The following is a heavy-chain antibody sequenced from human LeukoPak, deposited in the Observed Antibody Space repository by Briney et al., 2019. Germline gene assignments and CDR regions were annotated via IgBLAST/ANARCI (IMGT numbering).Heavy chain of an antibody. J-gene: IGHJ3*02. D-gene: IGHD3-10*01. CDR2: IYPGDSDS. CDR3: ARLMVRGVFDAFDI. V-gene: IGHV5-51*01. Sequence: GESLKISCKGSGYSFTNQWIGWVRQMPGKGLEWMGIIYPGDSDSRYSPSFQGQVTVSADKSITTAYLQWRSLKASDTAIYYCARLMVRGVFDAFDIWGQGTMVTVSS. CDR1: GYSFTNQW.